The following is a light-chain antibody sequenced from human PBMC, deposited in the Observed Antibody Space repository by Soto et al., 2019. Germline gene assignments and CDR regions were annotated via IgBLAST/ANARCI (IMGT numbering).Light chain of an antibody. CDR1: QSVSSN. V-gene: IGKV3-15*01. J-gene: IGKJ2*01. CDR3: QQYNKWPPYT. CDR2: GAS. Sequence: EIVMTKSPANLSVSPGERATLSCRASQSVSSNLAWYQQKPGQGPRLLIYGASTRATSIPARFSGSGSGTEFTLIINSLQSEDFAVYYCQQYNKWPPYTFGQGTKLEIK.